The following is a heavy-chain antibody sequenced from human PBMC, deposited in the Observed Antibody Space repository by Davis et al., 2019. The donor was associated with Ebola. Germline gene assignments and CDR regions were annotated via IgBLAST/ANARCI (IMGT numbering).Heavy chain of an antibody. Sequence: MPGGSLRLSCTVSGGSISSSSYYWGWIRQPPGKGLEWIGSIYYSGSTYYNPSLKSRVTISVDTSKNQFSLKLSSVTAADTAVYYCARVQYQLLYRYSWFDPWGQGTLVTVSS. CDR1: GGSISSSSYY. CDR2: IYYSGST. D-gene: IGHD2-2*02. V-gene: IGHV4-39*01. J-gene: IGHJ5*02. CDR3: ARVQYQLLYRYSWFDP.